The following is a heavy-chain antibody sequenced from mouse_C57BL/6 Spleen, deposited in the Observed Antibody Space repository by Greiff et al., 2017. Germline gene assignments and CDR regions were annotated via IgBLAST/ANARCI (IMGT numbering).Heavy chain of an antibody. D-gene: IGHD1-1*01. CDR1: GYTFTSYW. CDR3: ERKGFTTVVATKAMDY. V-gene: IGHV1-69*01. Sequence: QVQLQQPGAELVMPGASVKLSCKASGYTFTSYWMHWVKQRPGQGLEWIGEIDPSDSYTNYNQKFKGKSTLTVDKSSSTAYMQLSSLTSEDSAVYYCERKGFTTVVATKAMDYWGQGTSVTVSS. J-gene: IGHJ4*01. CDR2: IDPSDSYT.